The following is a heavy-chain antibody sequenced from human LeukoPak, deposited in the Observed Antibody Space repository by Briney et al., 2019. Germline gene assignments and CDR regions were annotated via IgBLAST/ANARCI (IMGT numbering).Heavy chain of an antibody. V-gene: IGHV4-59*01. Sequence: PSETLSLTCTVSGGSISSYYWSWIRQPPGKGLEWIGYIYYSGSTNYNPSLKSRVTISVDTSKNQFSLKLSSVTAADTAVYYCAREGKPTVTQNWFDPWGQGTLVTVSS. CDR3: AREGKPTVTQNWFDP. D-gene: IGHD4-17*01. CDR2: IYYSGST. J-gene: IGHJ5*02. CDR1: GGSISSYY.